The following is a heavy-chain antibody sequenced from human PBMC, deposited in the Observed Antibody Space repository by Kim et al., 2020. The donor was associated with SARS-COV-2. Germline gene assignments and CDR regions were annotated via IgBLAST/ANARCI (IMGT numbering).Heavy chain of an antibody. Sequence: GGSLRLSCAASGFTFSNAWMNWVRQAPGKGLEWAGRIKRKTDGETTDYAAPVNARFLISRDDSKNMLYLQMNSLKTDDTAVYYCTGSWRAFDIWGQGTMVTVS. CDR1: GFTFSNAW. CDR3: TGSWRAFDI. J-gene: IGHJ3*02. CDR2: IKRKTDGETT. D-gene: IGHD3-10*01. V-gene: IGHV3-15*05.